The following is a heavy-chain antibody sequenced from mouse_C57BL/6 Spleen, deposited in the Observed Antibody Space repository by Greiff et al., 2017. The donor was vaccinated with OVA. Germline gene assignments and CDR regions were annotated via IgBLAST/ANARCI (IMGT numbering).Heavy chain of an antibody. V-gene: IGHV5-4*01. D-gene: IGHD2-5*01. CDR3: ARDRHSTFDY. CDR1: GFTFSSYA. J-gene: IGHJ2*01. Sequence: EVQVVESGGGLVKPGGSLKLSCAASGFTFSSYAMSWVRQTPEKRLEWVATISDGGRYTYYPDNVKGRFTISRDNAKNNLYLQMSHLKSEDTAMYYCARDRHSTFDYWGQGTTLTVSS. CDR2: ISDGGRYT.